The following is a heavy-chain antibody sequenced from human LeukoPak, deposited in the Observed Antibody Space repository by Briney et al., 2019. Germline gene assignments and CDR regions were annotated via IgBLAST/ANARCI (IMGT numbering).Heavy chain of an antibody. V-gene: IGHV5-51*01. Sequence: GESLKISCQASGYSFSTYWIGWVRQVPGKGLEWMAIIYPGDSDTRYSPSFQGQVTISADKSISTAYLQWSSLKASDTAMYYCARPYCSSTSCPTFFQHWGQGTLVTVSS. J-gene: IGHJ1*01. D-gene: IGHD2-2*01. CDR2: IYPGDSDT. CDR1: GYSFSTYW. CDR3: ARPYCSSTSCPTFFQH.